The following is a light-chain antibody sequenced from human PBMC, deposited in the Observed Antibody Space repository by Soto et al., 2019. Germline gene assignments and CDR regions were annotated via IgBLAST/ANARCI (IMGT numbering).Light chain of an antibody. V-gene: IGKV1-33*01. J-gene: IGKJ4*01. CDR3: QQYKYLPLT. Sequence: DIQMTQSPSSLSASVGDRVTSTCQASQDITNSLNWYQQKPGKAPKLLISDASTFDTGVPSTFSGSQSGTDFTFTIGSLQPEDIATYYCQQYKYLPLTFGGGTKVEIK. CDR2: DAS. CDR1: QDITNS.